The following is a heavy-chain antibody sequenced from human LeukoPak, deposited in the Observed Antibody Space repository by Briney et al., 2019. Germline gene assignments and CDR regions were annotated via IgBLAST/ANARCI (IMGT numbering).Heavy chain of an antibody. J-gene: IGHJ4*02. D-gene: IGHD3-10*01. V-gene: IGHV4-34*01. CDR1: GGSFSGYY. CDR3: ARHLMVRGVIKTFDY. Sequence: ASETLSLTCAVYGGSFSGYYWSWIRQPPGKGLEWIGEINHSGSTNYNPSLKSRVTISVDTSKNQFSLKLSSVTAADTAVYCCARHLMVRGVIKTFDYWGQGTLVTVSS. CDR2: INHSGST.